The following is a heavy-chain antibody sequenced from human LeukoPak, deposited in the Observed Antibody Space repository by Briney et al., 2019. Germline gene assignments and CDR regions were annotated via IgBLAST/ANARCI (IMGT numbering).Heavy chain of an antibody. Sequence: GGSLRLSSAASGFTFSSYGMHWVRQAPGKGLVWVSRINSDGSSTSYTDSVKGRFTISRDNAKNTLYLQINSLRAEDTAVYYCARDIGYSSSWYPYYYYYGMDVWGQGTTVTVSS. D-gene: IGHD6-13*01. V-gene: IGHV3-74*01. CDR3: ARDIGYSSSWYPYYYYYGMDV. J-gene: IGHJ6*02. CDR1: GFTFSSYG. CDR2: INSDGSST.